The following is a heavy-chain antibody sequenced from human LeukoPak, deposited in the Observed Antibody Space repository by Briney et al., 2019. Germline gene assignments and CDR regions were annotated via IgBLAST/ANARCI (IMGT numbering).Heavy chain of an antibody. J-gene: IGHJ6*03. V-gene: IGHV4-59*01. CDR1: GGSISSYY. D-gene: IGHD3-22*01. CDR3: ARGIFNYYDSSGYYDFYYYYYMDV. Sequence: SETLSLTCTVSGGSISSYYWSWIRQPPGKGLEWIGYIYYSGSTNYNPSLRSRVTISVDTSKNQFSLKLSSVTAADTAVYYCARGIFNYYDSSGYYDFYYYYYMDVWGKGTTVTVSS. CDR2: IYYSGST.